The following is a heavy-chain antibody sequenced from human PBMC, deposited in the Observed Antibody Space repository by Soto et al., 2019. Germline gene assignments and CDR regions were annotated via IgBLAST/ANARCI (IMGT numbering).Heavy chain of an antibody. CDR2: IFYSGTT. Sequence: SETLSLTCTVSGGSISSSGYYWGWIRQSPGKGLEWIGTIFYSGTTYYNPSLESRITISQDTSNNQFSLKLTSVTAADTAVYYCARHYYDSSGYPPPSYRGMDVWGQGPTVTVSS. D-gene: IGHD3-22*01. CDR3: ARHYYDSSGYPPPSYRGMDV. V-gene: IGHV4-39*01. J-gene: IGHJ6*02. CDR1: GGSISSSGYY.